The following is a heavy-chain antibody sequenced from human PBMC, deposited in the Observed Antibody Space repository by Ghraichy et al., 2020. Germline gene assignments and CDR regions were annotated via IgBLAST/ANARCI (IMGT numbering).Heavy chain of an antibody. CDR2: ISSSSSTI. J-gene: IGHJ4*02. Sequence: GESQNISCAASGFTFSSYSIDWVRQAPGKGLECISYISSSSSTIYYADSVKGRFTISRDNAKNSVYLQMNSLRDEDTAVYYCARVYSSGYSIDYWGQGTLVTVSS. V-gene: IGHV3-48*02. D-gene: IGHD3-22*01. CDR3: ARVYSSGYSIDY. CDR1: GFTFSSYS.